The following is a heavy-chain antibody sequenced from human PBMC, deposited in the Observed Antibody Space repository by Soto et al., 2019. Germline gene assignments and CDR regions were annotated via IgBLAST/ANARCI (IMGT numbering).Heavy chain of an antibody. J-gene: IGHJ4*02. CDR1: GYTFTSYY. Sequence: ASVKVSCKASGYTFTSYYMHWVRQAPGQGLEWMGIIIPSRGSTSYAQKFQGRVTITRDTSTNTVYMELRSLRSDDTAVYYCARGGDGYNFGAVYWGQGTPVTVSS. V-gene: IGHV1-46*01. D-gene: IGHD2-21*01. CDR3: ARGGDGYNFGAVY. CDR2: IIPSRGST.